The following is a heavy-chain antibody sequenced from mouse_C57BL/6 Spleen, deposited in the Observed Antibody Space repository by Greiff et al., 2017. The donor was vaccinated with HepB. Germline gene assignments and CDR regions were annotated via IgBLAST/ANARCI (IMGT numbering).Heavy chain of an antibody. CDR3: ARGIYYGKGYAMDY. J-gene: IGHJ4*01. V-gene: IGHV1-82*01. CDR2: IYPGDGDT. D-gene: IGHD2-1*01. Sequence: VQLQQSGPELVKPGASVKISCKASGYAFSSSWMNWVKQRPGKGLEWIGRIYPGDGDTNYNGKFKGKATLTADKSSSTAYMQLSSLTSEDSAVYFCARGIYYGKGYAMDYWGQGTSVTVSS. CDR1: GYAFSSSW.